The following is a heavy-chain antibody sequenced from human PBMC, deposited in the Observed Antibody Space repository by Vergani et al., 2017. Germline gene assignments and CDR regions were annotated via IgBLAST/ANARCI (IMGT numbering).Heavy chain of an antibody. CDR1: GGSISGSSYY. Sequence: QLQLQESGPGLVKPSETLSLTCTVSGGSISGSSYYWGWIRQPPGKGLEWIGSIYYSGSTYYNPSLKSRVTISVDTSKNQFSLKLSSVTAADTAVYYCATLGYCSSTSCYFGYYYYGMDVWGQGTTVTVSS. J-gene: IGHJ6*02. CDR3: ATLGYCSSTSCYFGYYYYGMDV. V-gene: IGHV4-39*01. CDR2: IYYSGST. D-gene: IGHD2-2*01.